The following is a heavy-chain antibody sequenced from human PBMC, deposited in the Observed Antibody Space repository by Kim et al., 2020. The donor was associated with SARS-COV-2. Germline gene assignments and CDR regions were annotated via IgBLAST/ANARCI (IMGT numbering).Heavy chain of an antibody. CDR1: GFGFPNYD. J-gene: IGHJ4*02. CDR3: ARGGIYHDF. D-gene: IGHD2-2*01. CDR2: INPVLGNT. Sequence: ASVKVSCKTFGFGFPNYDIQWVRQAPGQGLEWMGWINPVLGNTKYSQKLQGRITITSDTSASTVYMELSSLRSEDTAVYYCARGGIYHDFWGQGTLVTVSS. V-gene: IGHV1-3*01.